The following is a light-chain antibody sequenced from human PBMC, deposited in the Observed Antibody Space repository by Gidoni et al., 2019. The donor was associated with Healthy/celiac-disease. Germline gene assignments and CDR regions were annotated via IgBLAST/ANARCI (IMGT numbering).Light chain of an antibody. CDR1: PSVSSN. CDR3: QQYNNWPPWT. CDR2: GAS. J-gene: IGKJ1*01. V-gene: IGKV3-15*01. Sequence: IVMTLSPATLSVSPGARATLSCRASPSVSSNLAWYQQKPGQAPRLLIYGASTRATGIPDRFSGSGSGTEFTLTISRLQSEDFAVYYCQQYNNWPPWTFGQXTKVEIK.